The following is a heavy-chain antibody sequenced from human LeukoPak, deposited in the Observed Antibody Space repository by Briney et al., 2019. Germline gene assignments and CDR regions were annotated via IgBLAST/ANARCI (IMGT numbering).Heavy chain of an antibody. CDR2: INPNSGDT. D-gene: IGHD3-10*01. J-gene: IGHJ4*02. Sequence: ASVKVSCKASGYTFTGYYMHWVRQAPGQGLEWMGRINPNSGDTNYVQKFQGRVTMTRDTSINTAYMELSRLRSDDTAVYYCARVSYGSGSYDTNPYFDYWGQGTLVTVSS. V-gene: IGHV1-2*06. CDR3: ARVSYGSGSYDTNPYFDY. CDR1: GYTFTGYY.